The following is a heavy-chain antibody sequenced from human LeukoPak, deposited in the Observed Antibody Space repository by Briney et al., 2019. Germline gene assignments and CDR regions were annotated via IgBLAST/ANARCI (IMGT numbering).Heavy chain of an antibody. CDR3: GRVVLLGGGDCYIDY. V-gene: IGHV4-38-2*02. D-gene: IGHD2-21*02. J-gene: IGHJ4*02. Sequence: SETLSLTCTVSNYSISSGHYWGWIRQPPGKGLEWIGSMYKTAATHNNPSLRSRVAISLDTSKNQFSLKLRSVIAADSAVYYCGRVVLLGGGDCYIDYWGQGTLVTVST. CDR1: NYSISSGHY. CDR2: MYKTAAT.